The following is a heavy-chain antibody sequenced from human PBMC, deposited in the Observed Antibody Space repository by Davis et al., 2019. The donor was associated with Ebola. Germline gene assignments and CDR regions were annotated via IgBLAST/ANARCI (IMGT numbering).Heavy chain of an antibody. CDR2: INHSGST. CDR3: ARHEITFGGVIVIPQNFQH. CDR1: GGPFNGYY. D-gene: IGHD3-16*02. J-gene: IGHJ1*01. Sequence: SQTLSLTCAVSGGPFNGYYWSWIRQPPGKGLEWIGEINHSGSTYYNPSLKSRVTISVDTSKNQFSLKLSSVTAADTAVYYCARHEITFGGVIVIPQNFQHWGQGTLVTVSS. V-gene: IGHV4-34*01.